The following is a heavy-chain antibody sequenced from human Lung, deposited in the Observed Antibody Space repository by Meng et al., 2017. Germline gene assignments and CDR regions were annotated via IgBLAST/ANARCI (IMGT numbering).Heavy chain of an antibody. D-gene: IGHD6-13*01. CDR1: GYTFIRHG. V-gene: IGHV1-18*01. J-gene: IGHJ4*01. CDR2: ISVHNGNT. Sequence: QVQVVQSGAEVRNPGASVKVSCKTSGYTFIRHGITWVRQAPGQGLEWMGWISVHNGNTNYAEKFQGRVTMTTDTSTNTAYMELRSLTSDDTAVYYCARDLKPEGIATEYLDYWGQAPWSPSPQ. CDR3: ARDLKPEGIATEYLDY.